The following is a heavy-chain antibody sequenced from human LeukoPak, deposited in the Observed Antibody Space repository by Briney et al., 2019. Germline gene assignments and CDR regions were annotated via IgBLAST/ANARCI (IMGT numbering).Heavy chain of an antibody. Sequence: GGSLRLSCAASGFSFSSFGMHWVRQAPGKGLEWVAVISYDGSSKYYADSVKGRFTISRDNSKNTLYLQMNSLRAEDTAVYYCAKDVKYNWNYIDCWGQGTLVTVSS. CDR1: GFSFSSFG. D-gene: IGHD1-20*01. CDR2: ISYDGSSK. V-gene: IGHV3-30*18. J-gene: IGHJ4*02. CDR3: AKDVKYNWNYIDC.